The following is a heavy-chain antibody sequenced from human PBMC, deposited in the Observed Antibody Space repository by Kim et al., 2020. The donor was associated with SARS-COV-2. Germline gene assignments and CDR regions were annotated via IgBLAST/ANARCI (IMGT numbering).Heavy chain of an antibody. V-gene: IGHV4-31*03. CDR1: GGSISSGGYY. CDR2: IYYNGST. D-gene: IGHD6-6*01. CDR3: ARSVDSSSSRGGGGWFDP. J-gene: IGHJ5*02. Sequence: SETLSLTCTVSGGSISSGGYYWSWIRQHPGKGLEWIGYIYYNGSTYYNPSLKSRVTISVDTSKNQFSLKLSSVTAADTAVYYCARSVDSSSSRGGGGWFDPWGQGTLVTVSA.